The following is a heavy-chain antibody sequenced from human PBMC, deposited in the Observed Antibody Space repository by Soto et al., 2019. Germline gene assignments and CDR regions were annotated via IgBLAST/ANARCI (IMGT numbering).Heavy chain of an antibody. CDR1: GFTFSSYA. CDR3: AKVFYYYDSSGYYYFDY. V-gene: IGHV3-23*01. CDR2: ISGSGSTI. J-gene: IGHJ4*02. D-gene: IGHD3-22*01. Sequence: SLRLSCAASGFTFSSYAVSWVRQAPGKGPEWISSISGSGSTIYYADSVKGRFTISRDNSKNTLYLQMSSLRAEGTAVYYCAKVFYYYDSSGYYYFDYWGQGTLVTVSS.